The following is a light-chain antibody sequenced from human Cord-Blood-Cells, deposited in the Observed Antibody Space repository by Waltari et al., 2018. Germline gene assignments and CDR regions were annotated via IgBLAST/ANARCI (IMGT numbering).Light chain of an antibody. CDR2: EVS. CDR3: SSYAGSNNFVV. CDR1: SSDVGGYNY. V-gene: IGLV2-8*01. J-gene: IGLJ2*01. Sequence: QSALTQPPSASGSPGQSVTISCTGTSSDVGGYNYVYWYQQHPGKAPQLMIYEVSRRPSGVPSRFSGSKSGNTASLTVSGLQAEDEADYYCSSYAGSNNFVVFGGGTKLTVL.